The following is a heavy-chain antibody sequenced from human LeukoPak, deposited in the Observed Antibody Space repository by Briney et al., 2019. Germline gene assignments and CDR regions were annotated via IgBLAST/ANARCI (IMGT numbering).Heavy chain of an antibody. V-gene: IGHV1-24*01. D-gene: IGHD3-16*02. J-gene: IGHJ4*02. CDR2: FDPEDGET. Sequence: ASVKVSCTVSGYTLTELSMHWVRQAPGKGLEWMGGFDPEDGETIYAQKFQGRVTMTEDTSTDTAYMELSSLRSEDTAVYYCATDNYVWGSYRYTGTHYFDYWGQGTLVTVSS. CDR3: ATDNYVWGSYRYTGTHYFDY. CDR1: GYTLTELS.